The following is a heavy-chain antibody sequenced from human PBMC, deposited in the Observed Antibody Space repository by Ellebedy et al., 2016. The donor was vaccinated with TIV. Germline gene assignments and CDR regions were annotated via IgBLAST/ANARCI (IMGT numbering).Heavy chain of an antibody. D-gene: IGHD6-13*01. V-gene: IGHV3-73*01. Sequence: GESLKISCSASAFPFSDSSVPCLRQAPGQGLEWIARIRHHRNRYPTAYAKSVEGRFTISRIDSNNTAFLQMNGLKTEDTAVYYGARGTEETRSWYDWFDPWGQGTLVIVAS. J-gene: IGHJ5*02. CDR2: IRHHRNRYPT. CDR3: ARGTEETRSWYDWFDP. CDR1: AFPFSDSS.